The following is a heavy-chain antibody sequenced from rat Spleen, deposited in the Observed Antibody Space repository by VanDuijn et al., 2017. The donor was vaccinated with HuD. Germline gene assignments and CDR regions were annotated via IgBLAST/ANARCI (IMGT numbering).Heavy chain of an antibody. V-gene: IGHV5-22*01. CDR1: GFTFSNFY. D-gene: IGHD1-1*01. CDR3: ARLYDYSGDY. J-gene: IGHJ2*01. CDR2: ISFEGSAT. Sequence: EVQLVESDGGLVQPGRSLKLSCAASGFTFSNFYMAWVRQAPKKGLEWVASISFEGSATYYGDSVKGRFTVSRDNAKSTLYLQMNSLRSEDTATYYCARLYDYSGDYWGQGVMVTVSS.